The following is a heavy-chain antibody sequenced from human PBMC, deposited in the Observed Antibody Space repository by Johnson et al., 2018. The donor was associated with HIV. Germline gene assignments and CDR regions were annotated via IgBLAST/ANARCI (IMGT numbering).Heavy chain of an antibody. Sequence: QLVESGGGVVQPGRSLRLSCAASGFTFSSYAMHWVRQAPGNGLELVGQVNPNEGSTHLIDSGQERFSIPRDNAKNSLYLQMNSLRADDTALFYCARGVGSTTVAAFDIWGQGTMVTVSS. CDR2: NPNEGST. D-gene: IGHD1-26*01. J-gene: IGHJ3*02. V-gene: IGHV3-25*04. CDR1: GFTFSSYA. CDR3: ARGVGSTTVAAFDI.